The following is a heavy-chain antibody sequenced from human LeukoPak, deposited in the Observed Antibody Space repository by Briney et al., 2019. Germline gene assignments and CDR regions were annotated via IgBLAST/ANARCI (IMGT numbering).Heavy chain of an antibody. J-gene: IGHJ4*02. CDR3: VKDLGRYRNNCFDY. D-gene: IGHD1-26*01. Sequence: PGGSLRLSCAASGFTFSSYAMSWVRQAPEKRLEWVSTISGSGGGTYYADSVKGRFTISRDDSKNTLYLQMNSLRAEDTAVYYCVKDLGRYRNNCFDYWGQGTLVTVSS. V-gene: IGHV3-23*01. CDR2: ISGSGGGT. CDR1: GFTFSSYA.